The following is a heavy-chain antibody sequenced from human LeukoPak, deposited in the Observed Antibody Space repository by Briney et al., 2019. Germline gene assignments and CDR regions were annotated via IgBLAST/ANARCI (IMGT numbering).Heavy chain of an antibody. CDR3: ARDGVGYCSSTSCYTNWFDP. CDR2: ISYDGSNK. V-gene: IGHV3-30*01. CDR1: GFTFSSYA. Sequence: GRSLRLSCAASGFTFSSYAMHWVRQAPGKGLEWVAVISYDGSNKYYADSVKGRFTISRDNSKNTLYLQMNSLRAEDTAVYYCARDGVGYCSSTSCYTNWFDPRGQGTLVTVSS. J-gene: IGHJ5*02. D-gene: IGHD2-2*02.